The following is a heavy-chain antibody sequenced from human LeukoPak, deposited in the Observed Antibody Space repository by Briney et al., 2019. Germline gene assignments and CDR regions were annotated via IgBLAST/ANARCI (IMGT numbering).Heavy chain of an antibody. CDR2: TNPISGNT. CDR3: ARVGVDYDILTGYRTYGMDV. V-gene: IGHV1-8*01. Sequence: ASVTVSCQAYGYTFTSYDINWVRQATGQGREWMGWTNPISGNTGYAQKFQGRVTMTRNTSISTAYMELSSLRSEDTAVYYCARVGVDYDILTGYRTYGMDVWGQGTTVTVSS. J-gene: IGHJ6*02. D-gene: IGHD3-9*01. CDR1: GYTFTSYD.